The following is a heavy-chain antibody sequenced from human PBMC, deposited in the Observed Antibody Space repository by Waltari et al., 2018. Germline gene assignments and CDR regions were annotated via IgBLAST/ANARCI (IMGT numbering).Heavy chain of an antibody. J-gene: IGHJ4*02. V-gene: IGHV3-53*01. CDR3: ARDHDYDFWSGYDY. CDR2: IYSGGST. CDR1: GFTVSSNY. D-gene: IGHD3-3*01. Sequence: EVQLVESGGGLIQPGGSLRLSCAASGFTVSSNYMSWVHQAPGKGLEWVSVIYSGGSTYYAASVKGRFTISRDNSKNTLYLQMNSLRAEDTAVYYCARDHDYDFWSGYDYWGQGTLVTVSS.